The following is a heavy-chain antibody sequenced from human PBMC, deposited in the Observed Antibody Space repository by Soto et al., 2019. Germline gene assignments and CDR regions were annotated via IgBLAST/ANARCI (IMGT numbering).Heavy chain of an antibody. Sequence: DVQLLESGGDLVQPGGSLRLSCAASGFTFSTYAMSWVRQAPGRGLEWVSSMSGSGDRTYYADSVKGRFTISRDNSTNTLYLQMNNLSADDTAKYYCARDQRFGDSPDDHWGQGTLVTVSS. CDR1: GFTFSTYA. D-gene: IGHD3-10*01. CDR2: MSGSGDRT. CDR3: ARDQRFGDSPDDH. V-gene: IGHV3-23*01. J-gene: IGHJ4*02.